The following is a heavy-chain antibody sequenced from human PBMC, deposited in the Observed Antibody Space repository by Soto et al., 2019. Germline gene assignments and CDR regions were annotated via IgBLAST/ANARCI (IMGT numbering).Heavy chain of an antibody. CDR2: INAGNGNT. CDR1: GYTFTSYA. D-gene: IGHD3-10*01. J-gene: IGHJ4*02. Sequence: QVQLVQSGAEVKKPGASVKVSCKASGYTFTSYAMHWVRQAPGQRLEWMGWINAGNGNTKYSQKFQGRVTITRDTSASTAYMELSSLRSEDTAVYYCARKGGPVRAGYYFDYWGQGTLVTVSS. CDR3: ARKGGPVRAGYYFDY. V-gene: IGHV1-3*01.